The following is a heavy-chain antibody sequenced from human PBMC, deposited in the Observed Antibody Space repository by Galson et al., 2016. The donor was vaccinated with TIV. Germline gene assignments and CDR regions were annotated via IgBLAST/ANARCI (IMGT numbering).Heavy chain of an antibody. CDR2: IRSNTDGGTI. Sequence: SLRLSCAGSGINFNNGWMNWVRQAPGKGLEWVGRIRSNTDGGTIDYAAPVKGRFTISRDDSRNIAYLQMNSLKTEDTAVYYCTRTAMGSTRNAFDIWGQGTVVTVSS. CDR3: TRTAMGSTRNAFDI. CDR1: GINFNNGW. D-gene: IGHD1-1*01. V-gene: IGHV3-15*07. J-gene: IGHJ3*02.